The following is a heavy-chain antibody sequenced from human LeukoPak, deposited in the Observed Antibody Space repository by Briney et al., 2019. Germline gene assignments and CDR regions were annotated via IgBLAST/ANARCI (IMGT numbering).Heavy chain of an antibody. CDR3: ARGRPIKMQLEKRTFDY. CDR2: INHSGST. V-gene: IGHV4-34*01. J-gene: IGHJ4*02. D-gene: IGHD6-13*01. Sequence: SETLSLTCAVYGGSFSGYYWSWIRQPPGKGLEWIGEINHSGSTNYNPSLKSRVTISVDTSKNQFSLKLSSVTAADTAVYYCARGRPIKMQLEKRTFDYWGQGTLVTVSS. CDR1: GGSFSGYY.